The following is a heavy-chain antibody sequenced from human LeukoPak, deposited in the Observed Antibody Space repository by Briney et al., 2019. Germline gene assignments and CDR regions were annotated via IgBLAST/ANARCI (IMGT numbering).Heavy chain of an antibody. Sequence: GESLKISCEGSGYRFTSYWIGWVRQMPGKGLEWMGIIYPGDFDIRYSPSFQGQVTISADKSINTAYLQWSSLKASDTAMYYCARHEEVIRGVVEPPDYWGQGTLVTVSS. D-gene: IGHD3-10*01. J-gene: IGHJ4*02. CDR2: IYPGDFDI. V-gene: IGHV5-51*01. CDR1: GYRFTSYW. CDR3: ARHEEVIRGVVEPPDY.